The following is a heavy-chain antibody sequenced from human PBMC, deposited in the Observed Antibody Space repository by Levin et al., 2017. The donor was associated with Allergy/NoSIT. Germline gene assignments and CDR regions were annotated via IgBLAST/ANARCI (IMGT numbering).Heavy chain of an antibody. CDR1: GFTFSDYY. V-gene: IGHV3-11*01. J-gene: IGHJ3*02. D-gene: IGHD3-3*01. CDR2: ISSSGSTI. Sequence: GESLKISCAASGFTFSDYYMSWIRQAPGKGLEWVSYISSSGSTIYYADSVKGRFTISRDNAKNSLYLQMNSLRAEDTAVYYCARTSSGYDDAFDIWGQGTMVTVSS. CDR3: ARTSSGYDDAFDI.